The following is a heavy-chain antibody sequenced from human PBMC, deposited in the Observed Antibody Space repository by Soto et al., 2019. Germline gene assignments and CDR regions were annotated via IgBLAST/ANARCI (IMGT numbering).Heavy chain of an antibody. Sequence: GGSLRLSCAASGFTFSSYGMHWVRQAPGKGLEWVSDISNDGSNKYYADSVKGRFTISRDNSKNTLYLQMNSLRAEDTAVYYCARKESRFYGYSAYYLFDDWGLGTLVTVSS. D-gene: IGHD3-22*01. J-gene: IGHJ4*02. CDR1: GFTFSSYG. V-gene: IGHV3-30*03. CDR2: ISNDGSNK. CDR3: ARKESRFYGYSAYYLFDD.